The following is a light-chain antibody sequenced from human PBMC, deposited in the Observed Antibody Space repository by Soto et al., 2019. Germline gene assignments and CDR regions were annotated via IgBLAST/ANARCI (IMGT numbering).Light chain of an antibody. Sequence: EIVLTQSPGTLSLSPGERANLSCRASQSVSSTYLAWYQQKPGQAPRLLIYGASSRATGIPDRFNGSGSGTDFTLTISRLEPEDFAVYYCQHYGSLVLTFGGGTKVEIK. CDR2: GAS. V-gene: IGKV3-20*01. J-gene: IGKJ4*01. CDR1: QSVSSTY. CDR3: QHYGSLVLT.